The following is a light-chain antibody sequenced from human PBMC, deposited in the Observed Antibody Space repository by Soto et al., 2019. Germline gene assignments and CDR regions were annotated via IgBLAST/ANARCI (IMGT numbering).Light chain of an antibody. V-gene: IGLV1-51*01. CDR3: ATWDSSLSAVV. CDR1: SSNIGNNY. CDR2: DNY. J-gene: IGLJ2*01. Sequence: QSVLTQPPSVSAAPGQRVTISCSGSSSNIGNNYVSWYQQLPGIAPKFLIYDNYKRPSGIPDRFSASKSGTSATLGITGLQTGDEADYYCATWDSSLSAVVFGGGTKVTVL.